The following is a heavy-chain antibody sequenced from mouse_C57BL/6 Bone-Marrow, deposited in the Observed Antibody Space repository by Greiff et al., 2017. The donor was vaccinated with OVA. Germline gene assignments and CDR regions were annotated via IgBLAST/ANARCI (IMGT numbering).Heavy chain of an antibody. CDR1: GYTFTSYW. CDR3: ASSAS. V-gene: IGHV1-64*01. D-gene: IGHD6-1*01. CDR2: IHPNSGST. Sequence: VQLQQPGAELVQPGASVKLSCKASGYTFTSYWMHWVKQRPGQGLEWIGMIHPNSGSTNYTEKFKSQATLTVDTSSRAAYMQLSRLTSEDSAVYYCASSASWGTGTTVTVSA. J-gene: IGHJ1*03.